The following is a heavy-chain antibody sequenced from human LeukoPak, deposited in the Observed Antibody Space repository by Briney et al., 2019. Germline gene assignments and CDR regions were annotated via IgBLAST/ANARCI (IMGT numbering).Heavy chain of an antibody. CDR1: GYTFTIYG. J-gene: IGHJ6*02. V-gene: IGHV1-18*01. CDR3: ARDLPGIFGVVTITYYYYYYGMDV. D-gene: IGHD3-3*01. CDR2: ISAYNGNT. Sequence: ASVKVSCKASGYTFTIYGISWVRQAPGQGLEWMGWISAYNGNTNYAQKLQGRVTMTTDTSTSTAYMELRSLRSDDTAVYYCARDLPGIFGVVTITYYYYYYGMDVWGQGTTVTVSS.